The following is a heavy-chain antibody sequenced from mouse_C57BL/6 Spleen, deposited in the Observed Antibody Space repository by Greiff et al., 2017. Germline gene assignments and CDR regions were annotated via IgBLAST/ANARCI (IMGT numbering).Heavy chain of an antibody. CDR3: ARGGGNYVWFAY. CDR1: GYTFTDYY. V-gene: IGHV1-26*01. J-gene: IGHJ3*01. CDR2: INPNNGGT. D-gene: IGHD2-1*01. Sequence: EVQLQQSGPELVKPGASVKISCKASGYTFTDYYMNWVKQSHGRSLEWIGDINPNNGGTSYNQKFKGKATVTVDKSSSTAYMELRSLTSEDSAVYYCARGGGNYVWFAYWGQGTLVTVSA.